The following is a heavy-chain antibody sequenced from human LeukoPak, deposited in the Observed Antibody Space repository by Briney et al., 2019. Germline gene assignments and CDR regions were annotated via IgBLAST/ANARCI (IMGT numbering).Heavy chain of an antibody. D-gene: IGHD2-15*01. Sequence: GGSLRLSCAASGFTFSSYTMNWVRQAPGKGLEWVSSITSSSFIYYADSLKGRFTISRDNSKNTLYLQMNSLSPEDTAVYYCANVWGVVVAARFWGKGTTVSISS. CDR3: ANVWGVVVAARF. V-gene: IGHV3-21*04. CDR2: ITSSSFI. CDR1: GFTFSSYT. J-gene: IGHJ6*04.